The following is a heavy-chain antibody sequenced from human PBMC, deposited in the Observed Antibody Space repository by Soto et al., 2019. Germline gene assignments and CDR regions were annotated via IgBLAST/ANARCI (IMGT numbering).Heavy chain of an antibody. Sequence: GGSLRLSCAASGFTFSNAWMSWVRQAPGKGLEWVGRIKSKTDGGTTDYAAPVKGRFTISRDDSKNTLYLQMNSLKTEDTAVYYCTTLIHFDWLYHFDYWGQGTLVTVSS. D-gene: IGHD3-9*01. CDR3: TTLIHFDWLYHFDY. CDR2: IKSKTDGGTT. J-gene: IGHJ4*02. V-gene: IGHV3-15*01. CDR1: GFTFSNAW.